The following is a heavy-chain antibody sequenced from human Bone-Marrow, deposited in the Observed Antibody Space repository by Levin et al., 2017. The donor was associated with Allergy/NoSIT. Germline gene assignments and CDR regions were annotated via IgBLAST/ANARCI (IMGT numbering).Heavy chain of an antibody. J-gene: IGHJ6*03. CDR3: ARAGLFPPENDYYYYMDV. D-gene: IGHD3-9*01. V-gene: IGHV1-2*06. CDR1: GYTFTGFY. Sequence: GASVKVSCKASGYTFTGFYIHWVRQAPGQGLEWMGRIDPKSGGTNSAQKFQGRITMTSDTSSRTAHMEMTRLRSDDTAVYYCARAGLFPPENDYYYYMDVWGKGTTVTVSS. CDR2: IDPKSGGT.